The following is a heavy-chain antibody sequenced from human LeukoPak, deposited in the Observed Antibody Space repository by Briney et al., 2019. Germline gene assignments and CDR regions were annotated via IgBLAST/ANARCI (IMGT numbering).Heavy chain of an antibody. J-gene: IGHJ3*02. CDR2: IYYSGST. CDR3: ARHGYYHDSSVLAFDI. CDR1: GGSISSYY. Sequence: SETLSLTCTVSGGSISSYYWSWIRQPPGKGLEWIGYIYYSGSTNYNPSLKSRVTISVDTSKNQFSLKLSSVTAADTAVYYCARHGYYHDSSVLAFDIWGQGTMVTVSS. D-gene: IGHD3-22*01. V-gene: IGHV4-59*08.